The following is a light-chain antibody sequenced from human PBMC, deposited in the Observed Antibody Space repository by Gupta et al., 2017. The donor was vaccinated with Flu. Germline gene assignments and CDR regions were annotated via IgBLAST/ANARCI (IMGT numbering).Light chain of an antibody. CDR2: VAS. CDR1: QSVYQN. CDR3: QRYNPSPPGGT. Sequence: IVVTQSPATLSPSPGQSVTLSCRTSQSVYQNVAWYQQKPGQAPTLLIYVASARAPGVSPAFRGGGSGTEFTLSVDNLQAEHSATYYCQRYNPSPPGGTFGQGTRVEIK. V-gene: IGKV3-15*01. J-gene: IGKJ1*01.